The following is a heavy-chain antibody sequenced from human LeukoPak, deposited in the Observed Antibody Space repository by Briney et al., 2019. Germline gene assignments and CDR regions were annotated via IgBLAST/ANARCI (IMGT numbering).Heavy chain of an antibody. J-gene: IGHJ4*02. CDR2: ISYDGSNK. CDR3: AREGMVVAPRYSSYFDY. V-gene: IGHV3-30*01. Sequence: GRSLRLSCAASGFTFSSYAMHWVRQAPGKGLEWVAVISYDGSNKYYADSVKGRFTISRDNSKDTLYLQMNSLRAEDTAVYYCAREGMVVAPRYSSYFDYWGQGTLVTVSS. CDR1: GFTFSSYA. D-gene: IGHD2-15*01.